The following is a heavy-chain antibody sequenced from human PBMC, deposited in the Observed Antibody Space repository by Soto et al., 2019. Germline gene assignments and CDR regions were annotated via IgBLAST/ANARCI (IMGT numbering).Heavy chain of an antibody. Sequence: GGSLRLSCAASGFTFSPYAMSWVRQAPGKGLEWVSSISGSGGSTHYADSVKGRFTVSRDNSKRALSLQMSSLREEDTATYYCAKGLRRLLRTQYYYGLDVWGRGTTVTVS. V-gene: IGHV3-23*01. CDR2: ISGSGGST. CDR1: GFTFSPYA. D-gene: IGHD3-10*01. J-gene: IGHJ6*02. CDR3: AKGLRRLLRTQYYYGLDV.